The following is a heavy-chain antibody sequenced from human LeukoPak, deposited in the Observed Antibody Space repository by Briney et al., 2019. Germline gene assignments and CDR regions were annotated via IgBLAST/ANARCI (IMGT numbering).Heavy chain of an antibody. V-gene: IGHV1-69*04. CDR1: GGTFSSYA. CDR3: ARVVPAARSSGPPDY. J-gene: IGHJ4*02. CDR2: IIPIFGIA. Sequence: GSSVKVSCKASGGTFSSYAISWVRQAPGQGLEWMGRIIPIFGIANYAQKFQGRVTITADKSTSTAYMELRSLRSDDTAVYYCARVVPAARSSGPPDYWGQGTLVTVSS. D-gene: IGHD2-2*01.